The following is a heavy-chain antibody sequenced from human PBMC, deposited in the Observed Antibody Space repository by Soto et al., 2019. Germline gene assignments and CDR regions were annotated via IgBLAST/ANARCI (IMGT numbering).Heavy chain of an antibody. D-gene: IGHD1-26*01. CDR1: GFTFSSYS. CDR2: ISSSSSTI. V-gene: IGHV3-48*01. J-gene: IGHJ4*02. CDR3: ARDPPQWGTNPPYFDY. Sequence: PGGSLRLSCAASGFTFSSYSMNWVRQAPGKGLEWVSYISSSSSTIYYADSVKGRFTISRDNAKNSLYLQMNSLRAEDTAVYYCARDPPQWGTNPPYFDYWGQGTLVTVSS.